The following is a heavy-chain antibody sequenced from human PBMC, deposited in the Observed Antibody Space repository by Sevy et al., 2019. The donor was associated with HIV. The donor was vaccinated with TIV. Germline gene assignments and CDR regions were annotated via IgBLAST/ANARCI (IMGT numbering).Heavy chain of an antibody. CDR2: ISSSSNYI. CDR1: GFTFSTYS. CDR3: ARDGARITMVQGVMAYYHGMDV. J-gene: IGHJ6*02. D-gene: IGHD3-10*01. V-gene: IGHV3-21*01. Sequence: GGSLRLSCAASGFTFSTYSMNWVRQAPGKGLEWVSSISSSSNYIYYADSVKGRFTISRDNAKNSLYLQMNSLRAEDTALYYCARDGARITMVQGVMAYYHGMDVCGQGTTVTVSS.